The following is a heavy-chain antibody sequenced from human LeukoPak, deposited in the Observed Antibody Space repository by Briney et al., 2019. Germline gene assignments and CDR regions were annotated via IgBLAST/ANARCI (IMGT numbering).Heavy chain of an antibody. CDR1: GFTFSSYG. CDR2: ISYDGSNK. Sequence: GGSLRLSCAASGFTFSSYGMHWVRQAPGKGLEWVAVISYDGSNKYYADSVEGRFTVSRDKSKNTLYLQMNSLRAEDTAVYYCAKAEGGYYYYGMDVWGQGTTVTVSS. D-gene: IGHD1-14*01. J-gene: IGHJ6*02. V-gene: IGHV3-30*18. CDR3: AKAEGGYYYYGMDV.